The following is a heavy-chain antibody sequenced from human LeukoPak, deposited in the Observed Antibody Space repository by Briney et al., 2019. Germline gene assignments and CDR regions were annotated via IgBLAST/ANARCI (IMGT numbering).Heavy chain of an antibody. D-gene: IGHD2-2*01. J-gene: IGHJ5*02. CDR3: AREVSQYQLQNWLDP. CDR2: INPNSGGT. Sequence: ASVKVSCKASGYTFTGYYMHWVRQAPGQGLEWMGWINPNSGGTNYAQKFQGRVTMTRDTSISTAYMELSRLRSDDTAVYYCAREVSQYQLQNWLDPWGQGTLVTVSS. V-gene: IGHV1-2*02. CDR1: GYTFTGYY.